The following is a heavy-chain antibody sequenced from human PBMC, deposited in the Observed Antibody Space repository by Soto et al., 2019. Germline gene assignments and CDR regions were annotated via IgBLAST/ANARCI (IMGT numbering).Heavy chain of an antibody. CDR2: INGDGSRS. Sequence: EVQLVESGGGLVQPGGSLRLSCATSGFTFSDYWIHWVRQAPGKGLVWVSRINGDGSRSDYADSVKGRFTISRDNAENTVHLQMNSLSAEDTAVYFCARGIRGKYGMDVWGHGTTVTVSS. D-gene: IGHD3-10*01. J-gene: IGHJ6*02. CDR1: GFTFSDYW. CDR3: ARGIRGKYGMDV. V-gene: IGHV3-74*01.